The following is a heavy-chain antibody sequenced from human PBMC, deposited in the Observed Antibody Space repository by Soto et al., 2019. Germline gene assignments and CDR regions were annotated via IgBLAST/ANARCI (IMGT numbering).Heavy chain of an antibody. CDR2: INHSGST. V-gene: IGHV4-34*01. CDR3: ASTVDIVATIGVFDY. CDR1: GGSFSGYY. Sequence: SETLSLTCTVSGGSFSGYYWSWIRQPPGKGLEWIGEINHSGSTNYNPSLKSRVTISVDTSKNQFSLKLSSVTAADTVVYYCASTVDIVATIGVFDYWGQGTLVTVSS. D-gene: IGHD5-12*01. J-gene: IGHJ4*02.